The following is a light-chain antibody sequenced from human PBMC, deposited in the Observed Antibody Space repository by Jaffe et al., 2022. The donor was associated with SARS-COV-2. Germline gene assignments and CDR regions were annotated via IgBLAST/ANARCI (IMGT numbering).Light chain of an antibody. CDR3: QQYSSSPRT. CDR2: GAS. Sequence: ELVLTQSPGTLSLSPGERATLSCRASQSVSTNYLAWYQQKPGQAPRLLIYGASTRASGIPDRFSGSGSGTDFTLTISRLEPEDFAVYYCQQYSSSPRTFGQGTKVEIK. J-gene: IGKJ1*01. CDR1: QSVSTNY. V-gene: IGKV3-20*01.